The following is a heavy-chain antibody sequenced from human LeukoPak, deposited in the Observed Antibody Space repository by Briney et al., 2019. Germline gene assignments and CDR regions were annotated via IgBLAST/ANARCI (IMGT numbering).Heavy chain of an antibody. J-gene: IGHJ4*02. V-gene: IGHV3-48*03. CDR2: INGGATTT. CDR1: GFTVNKYE. Sequence: GGSLRLSGAASGFTVNKYEIHWVRQAPGKGLEWISYINGGATTTNYADSVWGRFTISRDDAQNSVHLQMNSLRDEDTAVYYCVRGRLLRSTKYFDYWGQGALVTVSS. CDR3: VRGRLLRSTKYFDY. D-gene: IGHD2-21*02.